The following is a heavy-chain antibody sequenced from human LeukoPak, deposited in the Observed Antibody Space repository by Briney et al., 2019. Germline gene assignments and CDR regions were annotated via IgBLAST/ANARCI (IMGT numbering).Heavy chain of an antibody. CDR1: GFTFSSYG. J-gene: IGHJ4*02. D-gene: IGHD6-19*01. CDR3: AKDGGAYSSGLLDY. Sequence: PGGSLRLSYAASGFTFSSYGMHWVRQAPGKGLEWVAVISYDGSNKYYADSVKGRFTISRDNSKNTLYLQMNSLRAEDTAVYYCAKDGGAYSSGLLDYWGQGTLVTVSS. CDR2: ISYDGSNK. V-gene: IGHV3-30*18.